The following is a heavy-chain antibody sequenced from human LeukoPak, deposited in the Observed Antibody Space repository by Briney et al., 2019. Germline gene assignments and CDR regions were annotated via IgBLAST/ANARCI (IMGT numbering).Heavy chain of an antibody. D-gene: IGHD6-25*01. V-gene: IGHV4-30-2*01. CDR3: AGRVGYYFDY. J-gene: IGHJ4*02. CDR2: IYHSGST. Sequence: SETLSLTCAVSGSSISSGGYSWSWVRQPPGKGLEWIGYIYHSGSTYYNPSLKSRVTISVDRSKNQFSLKLSSVTAADTAVYYCAGRVGYYFDYWGQGTLVTVSS. CDR1: GSSISSGGYS.